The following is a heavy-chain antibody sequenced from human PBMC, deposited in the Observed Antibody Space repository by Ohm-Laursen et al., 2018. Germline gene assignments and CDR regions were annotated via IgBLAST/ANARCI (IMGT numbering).Heavy chain of an antibody. CDR2: ISSIGSTI. J-gene: IGHJ4*02. CDR1: GFTFSDYY. CDR3: AADSSGYYSDYFDY. V-gene: IGHV3-11*01. Sequence: SLRLSCSASGFTFSDYYMSWIRQAPGKGLEWVSYISSIGSTIYYADSVKGRFTISRDNAKNSLYLQMNSLRAEDTAVYYCAADSSGYYSDYFDYWGQGTLVTVSS. D-gene: IGHD3-22*01.